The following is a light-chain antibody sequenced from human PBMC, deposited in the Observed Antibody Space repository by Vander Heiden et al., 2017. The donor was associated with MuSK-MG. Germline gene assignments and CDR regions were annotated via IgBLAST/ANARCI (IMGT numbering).Light chain of an antibody. CDR3: QQYNNGPRLT. CDR2: GAS. Sequence: DIMMAQSPAHLHVYPGERATLSCRASQSVSSNLAWYQQKPGQAPRLLIYGASTRATGIPARFSGSGSGTEFTLTISSLQSEDFAVYYCQQYNNGPRLTFGGGTKVEIK. V-gene: IGKV3-15*01. CDR1: QSVSSN. J-gene: IGKJ4*01.